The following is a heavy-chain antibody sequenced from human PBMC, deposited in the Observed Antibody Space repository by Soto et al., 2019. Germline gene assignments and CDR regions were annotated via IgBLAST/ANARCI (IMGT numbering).Heavy chain of an antibody. CDR1: GYTLTELS. J-gene: IGHJ3*02. CDR2: FDPEDGET. V-gene: IGHV1-24*01. Sequence: GASVKVSCKVSGYTLTELSMHWVRQAPGKGLEWMGGFDPEDGETIYAQKFQGRVTMTEDTSTDTAYMELSSLRSEDTAVYYCATSPIAVAGTGAFGIWGQGTMVTVSS. D-gene: IGHD6-19*01. CDR3: ATSPIAVAGTGAFGI.